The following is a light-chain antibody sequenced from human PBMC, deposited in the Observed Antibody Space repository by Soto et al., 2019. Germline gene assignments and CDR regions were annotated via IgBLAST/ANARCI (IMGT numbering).Light chain of an antibody. V-gene: IGKV3-20*01. CDR3: QQYGISPLMYT. J-gene: IGKJ2*01. CDR2: GAS. Sequence: EIVLMQSPGTLSLSPGERATLSCRASQSVTNNYLAWYQQKPGQAPRLLIYGASSRATGVPDRFRGSGSGTDFTLTITSREPQDFAVYYCQQYGISPLMYTFGQGTKLGVK. CDR1: QSVTNNY.